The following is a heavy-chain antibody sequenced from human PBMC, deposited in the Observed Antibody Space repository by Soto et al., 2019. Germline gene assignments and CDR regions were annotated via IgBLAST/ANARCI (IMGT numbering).Heavy chain of an antibody. D-gene: IGHD3-3*01. Sequence: GGSLRLSCAASGFTFSGYSMHLIRQAPGQGLEWVAVVSSDGNTKFYADSLRGRLTISRDNSKNTLYLQVNYLAVEDTALYFCARELGTNLEIDSWGEGPLGTASS. V-gene: IGHV3-30-3*01. CDR1: GFTFSGYS. CDR3: ARELGTNLEIDS. J-gene: IGHJ5*02. CDR2: VSSDGNTK.